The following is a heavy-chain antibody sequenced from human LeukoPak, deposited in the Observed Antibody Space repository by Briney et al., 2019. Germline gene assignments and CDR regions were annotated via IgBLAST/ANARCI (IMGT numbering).Heavy chain of an antibody. D-gene: IGHD6-19*01. Sequence: SVKVSCKASGGTFSSYAISWVRQAPGQGLEWMGGIIPIFGTANYAQKFQGRVTITADESTSTAYMELSSLRSEDTAVYYCAREAGTWLHRNLYYYYGMDVWGQGTTVTVSS. CDR2: IIPIFGTA. CDR3: AREAGTWLHRNLYYYYGMDV. J-gene: IGHJ6*02. CDR1: GGTFSSYA. V-gene: IGHV1-69*13.